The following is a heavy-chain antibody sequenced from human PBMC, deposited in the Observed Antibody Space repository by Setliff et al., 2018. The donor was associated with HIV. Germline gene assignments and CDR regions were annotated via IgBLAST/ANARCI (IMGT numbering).Heavy chain of an antibody. J-gene: IGHJ3*02. V-gene: IGHV4-39*01. D-gene: IGHD3-3*01. CDR2: IYYSGNT. CDR3: ARQSGYTRGWDIFGVVAGSFDI. CDR1: GGSISSGTYY. Sequence: PSETLSLTCSVSGGSISSGTYYWGWNRQPPGKGLEWIGTIYYSGNTYYRPSLKSRVTISVDTSTNQFSLRLNSVTAADTAVYFCARQSGYTRGWDIFGVVAGSFDIWGQGTMVTVSS.